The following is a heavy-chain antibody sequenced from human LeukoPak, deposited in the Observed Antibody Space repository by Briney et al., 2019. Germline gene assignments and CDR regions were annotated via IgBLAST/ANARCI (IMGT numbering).Heavy chain of an antibody. V-gene: IGHV4-59*08. CDR2: IYYSGST. CDR1: GGSISSYY. CDR3: ARGVHYYGSGSLSPSLD. D-gene: IGHD3-10*01. Sequence: PSETLSLTCTVPGGSISSYYWSWIRQPPGQGQEWIGYIYYSGSTNYNPSLKSRVTISVDTSKNQFSLKLSSVTAADTAVYYCARGVHYYGSGSLSPSLDWGQGTLVTVSS. J-gene: IGHJ4*02.